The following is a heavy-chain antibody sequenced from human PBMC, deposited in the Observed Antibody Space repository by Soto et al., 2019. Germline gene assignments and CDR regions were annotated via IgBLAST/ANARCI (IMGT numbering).Heavy chain of an antibody. Sequence: QVQLVQSGAEVKKPGSSVKVSCKASGGTFSESAISWVRQAPGQGLEWLGGIIHIFRTPEYAQKFQGRVTITADEPTSTAYLDLSDRRSEDTAMYECAGDRDRLQFGENSSYIMDVWGQGTKVIVSS. CDR3: AGDRDRLQFGENSSYIMDV. D-gene: IGHD3-10*01. CDR2: IIHIFRTP. V-gene: IGHV1-69*12. CDR1: GGTFSESA. J-gene: IGHJ6*02.